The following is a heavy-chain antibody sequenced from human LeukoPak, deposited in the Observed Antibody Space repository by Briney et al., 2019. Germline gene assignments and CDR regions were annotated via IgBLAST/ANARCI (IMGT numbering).Heavy chain of an antibody. D-gene: IGHD1-26*01. CDR3: ARNKAARSSQPNWFDP. Sequence: SVKLSCKASVYTFTSYYMHCVRRAPRQGLEWMGIINPSGGSTRCTQKFQGRVTMTRDTSTSTVYMELSSLRSEDTALYYCARNKAARSSQPNWFDPWGQGTLVTVSS. V-gene: IGHV1-46*01. CDR2: INPSGGST. J-gene: IGHJ5*02. CDR1: VYTFTSYY.